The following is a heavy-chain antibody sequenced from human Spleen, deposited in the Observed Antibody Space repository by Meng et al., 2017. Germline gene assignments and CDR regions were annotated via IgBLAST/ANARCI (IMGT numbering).Heavy chain of an antibody. CDR2: ISGSGGNT. Sequence: GGSLRLSCAISGFTLSSYAMSWVRQAPGRGLEWVSGISGSGGNTYYADSVKGRFTISRDNSKNTLYLQMNSLKAEDTAVYYCVKGTATTVLKGIDYWGQGT. J-gene: IGHJ4*02. CDR3: VKGTATTVLKGIDY. V-gene: IGHV3-23*01. D-gene: IGHD4-23*01. CDR1: GFTLSSYA.